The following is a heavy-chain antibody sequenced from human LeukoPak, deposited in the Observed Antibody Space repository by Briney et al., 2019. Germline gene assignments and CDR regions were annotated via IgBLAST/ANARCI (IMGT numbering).Heavy chain of an antibody. CDR2: IKEDGSEK. V-gene: IGHV3-7*01. D-gene: IGHD4-17*01. J-gene: IGHJ4*02. Sequence: GGSLRLSCAASGFTFSRNWMSWVRQAPGKGLEWVANIKEDGSEKYYVESVKGRFTISRDNAKNSLSLQMNSLRAEDTAVYYCARDRSGRMTTVTSFDYWGQGTLVTVSS. CDR1: GFTFSRNW. CDR3: ARDRSGRMTTVTSFDY.